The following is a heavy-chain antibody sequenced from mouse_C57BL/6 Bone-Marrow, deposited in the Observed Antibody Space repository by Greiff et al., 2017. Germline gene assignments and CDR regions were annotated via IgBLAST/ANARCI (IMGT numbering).Heavy chain of an antibody. Sequence: QVQLQQSGAELVRPGASVTLSCKASGYTFTDYEMHWVKQTPVHGLEWIGAIDPETGGTAYNQKFKGKAILTADKSSSTAYMELRSLTSEDAAVYYCTRSLRGYWGQGTTLTVSS. CDR1: GYTFTDYE. V-gene: IGHV1-15*01. CDR3: TRSLRGY. CDR2: IDPETGGT. J-gene: IGHJ2*01. D-gene: IGHD1-1*01.